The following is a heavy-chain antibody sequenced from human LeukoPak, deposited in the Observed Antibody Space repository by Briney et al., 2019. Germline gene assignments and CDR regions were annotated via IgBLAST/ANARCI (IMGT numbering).Heavy chain of an antibody. J-gene: IGHJ5*02. CDR2: IYYSGST. CDR1: GGSISSYY. CDR3: ARGRTVYATLYNWFDP. V-gene: IGHV4-59*12. Sequence: SETLSLTSTVSGGSISSYYWSWIRQPPGKGLEWIGYIYYSGSTNYNPSLKSRVTISVDTSKNQFSLKLSSVTAADTAVYYCARGRTVYATLYNWFDPWGQGTLVTVSS. D-gene: IGHD2-8*01.